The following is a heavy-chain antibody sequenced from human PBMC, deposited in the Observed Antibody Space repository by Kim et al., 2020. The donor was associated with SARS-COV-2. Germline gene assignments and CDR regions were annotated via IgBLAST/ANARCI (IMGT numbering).Heavy chain of an antibody. J-gene: IGHJ4*02. CDR3: AKANDDGDYDDY. V-gene: IGHV3-23*01. D-gene: IGHD4-17*01. Sequence: HAASVRGRFTISRDNSKNTLYLQMNSLRAEDTAVYYCAKANDDGDYDDYWGQGTLVTVSS.